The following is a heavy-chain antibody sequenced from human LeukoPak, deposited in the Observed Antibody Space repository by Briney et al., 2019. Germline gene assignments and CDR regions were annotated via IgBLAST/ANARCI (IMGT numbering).Heavy chain of an antibody. CDR2: IYYSGST. CDR1: GGSISSGGYY. V-gene: IGHV4-31*03. J-gene: IGHJ6*03. D-gene: IGHD6-6*01. CDR3: AREVAARPLYYYYYMDV. Sequence: PSETLSLTRTVSGGSISSGGYYWSWIRQHPGKGLEWIGYIYYSGSTYYNPSLKSRVTISVDTSKNQFSLKLSSVTAADTAVYYCAREVAARPLYYYYYMDVWGKGTTVTVSS.